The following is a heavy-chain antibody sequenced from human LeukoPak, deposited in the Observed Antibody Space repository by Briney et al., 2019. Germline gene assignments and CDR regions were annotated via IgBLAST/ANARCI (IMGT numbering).Heavy chain of an antibody. CDR3: ARSPSLYCSSTSCYTLLDYYMDV. CDR1: GYTFTSYD. D-gene: IGHD2-2*02. CDR2: MNPNSGNT. J-gene: IGHJ6*03. V-gene: IGHV1-8*03. Sequence: GASVKVSCKASGYTFTSYDINWVRQATGQGLEWMGWMNPNSGNTGYAQKFQGRVTITRNTSISTAYMELSSLRSEDTAVYYCARSPSLYCSSTSCYTLLDYYMDVWGKGTTVTVSS.